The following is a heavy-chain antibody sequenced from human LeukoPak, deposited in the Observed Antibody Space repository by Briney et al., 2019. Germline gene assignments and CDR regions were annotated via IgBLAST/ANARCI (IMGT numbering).Heavy chain of an antibody. CDR2: IYPGDSDT. Sequence: GESLKISCTGSGYSFTNYWISWVRQMPGKGLEWMGIIYPGDSDTRYSPSFQGQVTISADKSISTAYLQWSSLKASDIAMYHCARQPYYYDSNGYYRIWFDPWGQGTLVTVSS. CDR3: ARQPYYYDSNGYYRIWFDP. CDR1: GYSFTNYW. J-gene: IGHJ5*02. V-gene: IGHV5-51*01. D-gene: IGHD3-22*01.